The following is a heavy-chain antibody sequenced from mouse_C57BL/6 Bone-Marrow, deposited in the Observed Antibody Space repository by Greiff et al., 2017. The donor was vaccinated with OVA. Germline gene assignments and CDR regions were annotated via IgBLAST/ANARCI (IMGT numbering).Heavy chain of an antibody. CDR3: ARSHLGSSPWFAY. D-gene: IGHD1-1*01. CDR1: GYTFTSYW. V-gene: IGHV1-64*01. J-gene: IGHJ3*01. CDR2: IHPNSGST. Sequence: VKLQQPGAELVKPGASVKLSCKASGYTFTSYWMHWVKQRPGQGLEWIGMIHPNSGSTNYNEKFKSKATLTVDKSSSTAYMQLSSLTSEDSAVYYCARSHLGSSPWFAYWGQGTLVTVSA.